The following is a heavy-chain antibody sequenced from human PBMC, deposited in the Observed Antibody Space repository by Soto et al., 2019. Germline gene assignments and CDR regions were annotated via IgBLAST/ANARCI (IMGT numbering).Heavy chain of an antibody. J-gene: IGHJ4*02. V-gene: IGHV3-7*03. CDR3: ARDGLLFSGPYRPSRFDY. CDR1: GFKFSDYW. CDR2: IKHDTSEA. Sequence: GGSLRLSCAASGFKFSDYWMSWVRQAPGKGLEWVGNIKHDTSEAHYADSVKGRFTITRDNIKNFLFLQMNGLRSDDTASYYCARDGLLFSGPYRPSRFDYWGLGALVTV. D-gene: IGHD3-16*02.